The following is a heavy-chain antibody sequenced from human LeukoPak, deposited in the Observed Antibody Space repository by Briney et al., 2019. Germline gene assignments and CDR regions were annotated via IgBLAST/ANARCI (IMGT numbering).Heavy chain of an antibody. D-gene: IGHD3-22*01. V-gene: IGHV4-59*01. J-gene: IGHJ5*02. CDR2: IYYSGST. Sequence: KASETLSLTCTVSGGSISSYYWSWIRQPPGKGLEWIGYIYYSGSTNYNPSLKSRVTISVDTSKNQFSLKLSSVTAADTAVYYCARADCYDSLDPWGQGTLVTVSS. CDR1: GGSISSYY. CDR3: ARADCYDSLDP.